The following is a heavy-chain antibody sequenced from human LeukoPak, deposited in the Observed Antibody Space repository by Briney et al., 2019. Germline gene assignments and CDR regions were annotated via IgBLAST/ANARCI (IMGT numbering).Heavy chain of an antibody. V-gene: IGHV3-15*01. CDR3: ITRAN. Sequence: GGSPRLSCTASGFPFSNAWMNWVRQAPGKGLEWVGRIKSKTDGGTTDYAAPVKGRFTISRDDSENTVYLQMSSLQIEDTAVYYCITRANWGQGTLVTVSS. CDR2: IKSKTDGGTT. CDR1: GFPFSNAW. J-gene: IGHJ4*02.